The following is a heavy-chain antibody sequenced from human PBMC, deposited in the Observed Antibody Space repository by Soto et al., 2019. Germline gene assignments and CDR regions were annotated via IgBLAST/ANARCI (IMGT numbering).Heavy chain of an antibody. Sequence: EVQLLGSGGGLVQPGGSLRLSCAASGFTFSDYDMSWVRQAPGKGLGWVSAISASGRTTYYADSVKGRFTISRDNSKDTLYLQMNSLRVEDTAVYYCARDRRGVLDPWGQGIPVTGSS. V-gene: IGHV3-23*01. CDR2: ISASGRTT. CDR1: GFTFSDYD. J-gene: IGHJ5*02. CDR3: ARDRRGVLDP.